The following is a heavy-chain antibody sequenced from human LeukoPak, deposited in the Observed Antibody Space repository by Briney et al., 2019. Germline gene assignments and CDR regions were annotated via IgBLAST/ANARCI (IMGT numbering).Heavy chain of an antibody. J-gene: IGHJ4*02. CDR3: VRDSSPLWFGELNWDFDY. CDR1: GYIFTDFY. CDR2: INPDTGVT. V-gene: IGHV1-2*02. Sequence: ASVKVSCKASGYIFTDFYIHWVRQAPGQGLERMGWINPDTGVTKCAPSFHGRVTMTRDRSITTAYMELRSLRSDDRAVFYCVRDSSPLWFGELNWDFDYWGQGTLVSVSS. D-gene: IGHD3-10*01.